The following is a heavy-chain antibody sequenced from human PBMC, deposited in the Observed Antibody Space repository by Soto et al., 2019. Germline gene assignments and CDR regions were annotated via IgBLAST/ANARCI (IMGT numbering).Heavy chain of an antibody. D-gene: IGHD2-2*01. V-gene: IGHV4-4*07. Sequence: SETLSLTCTVSGGSISSYYWSWIRQPAGKGLEWIGRIYTSGSTNYNPSLRSRVTMSVDTSKNQFSLKLSSVTAADTAVYYCARACSSNSCYDVFDYWGQGTLVTVSS. CDR3: ARACSSNSCYDVFDY. J-gene: IGHJ4*02. CDR1: GGSISSYY. CDR2: IYTSGST.